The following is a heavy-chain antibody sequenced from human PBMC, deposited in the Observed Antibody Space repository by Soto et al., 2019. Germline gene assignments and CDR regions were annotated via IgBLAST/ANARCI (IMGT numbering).Heavy chain of an antibody. V-gene: IGHV4-30-2*01. CDR2: IYHSGST. Sequence: QLQLQESDSGLVKPSQTLSLTCAVSGGSISSGGYSWSWIRQPPGKGLEWIGYIYHSGSTYYNPSLKSRVTISVGRSETQFSLKLSSVTAADTAVYYCARAGGLGAVAVDYWGQGTLVTVSS. CDR3: ARAGGLGAVAVDY. D-gene: IGHD6-19*01. J-gene: IGHJ4*02. CDR1: GGSISSGGYS.